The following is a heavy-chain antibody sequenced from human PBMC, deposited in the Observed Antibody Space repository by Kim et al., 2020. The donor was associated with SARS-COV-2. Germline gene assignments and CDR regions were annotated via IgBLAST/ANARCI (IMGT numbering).Heavy chain of an antibody. CDR3: AATRGYYYDSSGYYSIDAFDI. CDR2: IYYSGST. J-gene: IGHJ3*02. CDR1: GGSISSSSYY. Sequence: SETLSLTCTVSGGSISSSSYYWGWIRQPPGKGLEWIGSIYYSGSTYYNPSLKSRVTISVDTSKNQFSLKLSSVTAADTAVYYCAATRGYYYDSSGYYSIDAFDIWGQGTMVTVSS. D-gene: IGHD3-22*01. V-gene: IGHV4-39*01.